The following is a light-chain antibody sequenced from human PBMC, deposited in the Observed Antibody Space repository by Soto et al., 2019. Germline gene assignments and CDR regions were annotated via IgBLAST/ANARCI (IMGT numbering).Light chain of an antibody. CDR1: QSVSSN. CDR3: QQYNNWPPWT. J-gene: IGKJ1*01. V-gene: IGKV3-15*01. CDR2: GAS. Sequence: TLSLSPGERATLSCRASQSVSSNLAWYQQKPGQAPRLLIYGASTRATGIPARFSGSGSGTESTLTISSLQSEDFAVYYCQQYNNWPPWTFGQGTKVEIK.